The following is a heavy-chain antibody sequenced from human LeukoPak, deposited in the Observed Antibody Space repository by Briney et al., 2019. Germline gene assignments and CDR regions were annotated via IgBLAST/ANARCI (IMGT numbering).Heavy chain of an antibody. CDR3: ARDPSGDQGLDS. CDR2: TFYRSRWYY. CDR1: GDSVSSNTAA. V-gene: IGHV6-1*01. D-gene: IGHD3-10*01. J-gene: IGHJ4*02. Sequence: SPTLSLTFAIFGDSVSSNTAAWYWIRQSPSRGLEWLGRTFYRSRWYYEYAVSVRSRITINADTSKNHFSLQLNSVTPDDTAVYYCARDPSGDQGLDSWGQGTLVTVSS.